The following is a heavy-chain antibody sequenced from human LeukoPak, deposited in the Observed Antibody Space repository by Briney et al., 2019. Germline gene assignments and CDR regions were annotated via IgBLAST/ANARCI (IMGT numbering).Heavy chain of an antibody. CDR2: IRNDKSSK. J-gene: IGHJ4*02. CDR3: AKRISGAYYSLLDY. V-gene: IGHV3-30*02. Sequence: PGGSLRLSCSASGFIFSTYGMHWVRQAPGKGLEWVAFIRNDKSSKHYADSVKGRFTISRDNSKNTLYLQMNSLRPEDTAVYYCAKRISGAYYSLLDYWGQGTLVIVSS. D-gene: IGHD1-26*01. CDR1: GFIFSTYG.